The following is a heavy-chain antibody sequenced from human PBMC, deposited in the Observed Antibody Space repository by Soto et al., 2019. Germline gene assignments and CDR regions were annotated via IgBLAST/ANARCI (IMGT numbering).Heavy chain of an antibody. CDR2: ISYDGSNK. CDR3: AKVVTRGVVVVADGIDY. D-gene: IGHD2-15*01. V-gene: IGHV3-30*18. CDR1: GFTFSSYG. J-gene: IGHJ4*02. Sequence: PGGSLRLSCAASGFTFSSYGMHWVRQAPGKGLEWVAVISYDGSNKYYADSVKGRFTISRDNSKNTLYLQMNSLRAEDTAVYYCAKVVTRGVVVVADGIDYWGQGTLVTVSS.